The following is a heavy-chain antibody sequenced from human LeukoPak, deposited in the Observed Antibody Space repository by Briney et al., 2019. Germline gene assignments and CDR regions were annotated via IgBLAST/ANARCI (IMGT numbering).Heavy chain of an antibody. D-gene: IGHD3-10*02. CDR3: AELGITMIGGV. CDR1: GFTFSSYG. Sequence: PGGSLRLSSAASGFTFSSYGMHWVRQAPGKGLEWVAVISYDGSNKYYADSVKGRFTISRDNSKNTLYLQMNSLRAEDTAVYYCAELGITMIGGVWGKGTTVTISS. J-gene: IGHJ6*04. CDR2: ISYDGSNK. V-gene: IGHV3-30*03.